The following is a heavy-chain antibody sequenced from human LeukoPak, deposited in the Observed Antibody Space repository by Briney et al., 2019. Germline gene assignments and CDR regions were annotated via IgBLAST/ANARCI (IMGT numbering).Heavy chain of an antibody. CDR3: ARFVVRGTDAFDI. CDR2: INPSGGST. Sequence: GSLEVSFQGTGYTLPHHFIHRGGPAPGQRVGWVGIINPSGGSTSYAQKFQGRVTITRNTSISTAYMELSSLRSEDTAVYYCARFVVRGTDAFDIWGQGTMVTVSS. CDR1: GYTLPHHF. V-gene: IGHV1-46*01. J-gene: IGHJ3*02. D-gene: IGHD3-10*01.